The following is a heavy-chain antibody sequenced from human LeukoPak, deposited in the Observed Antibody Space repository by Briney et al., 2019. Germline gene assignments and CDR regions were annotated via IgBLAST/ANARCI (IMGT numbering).Heavy chain of an antibody. CDR3: YSGDGYNRYY. Sequence: GESLKISCKGSGYSFTTSWIGWVRQLPGKGLEWMAIMYVGDSDTRYSPSFQGQVTISPDKSISTAYLQWSSLKATDTAMYYCYSGDGYNRYYWGQGTLVTVSP. D-gene: IGHD5-24*01. V-gene: IGHV5-51*01. CDR1: GYSFTTSW. J-gene: IGHJ4*02. CDR2: MYVGDSDT.